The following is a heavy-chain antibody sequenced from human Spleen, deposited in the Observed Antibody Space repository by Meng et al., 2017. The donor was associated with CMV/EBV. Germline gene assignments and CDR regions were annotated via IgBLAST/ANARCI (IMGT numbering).Heavy chain of an antibody. D-gene: IGHD3-3*01. V-gene: IGHV4-59*01. CDR1: GFTFDDYA. Sequence: ESLKISCAASGFTFDDYAMHWIRQSPGKGPEWIGYIFYSGSTKYIPSLKSRVTISVDTSKNQFSLKLTSVTAADTAVYYCARGGTVFGVDRNFDSWGQGTLVTVSS. CDR3: ARGGTVFGVDRNFDS. J-gene: IGHJ4*02. CDR2: IFYSGST.